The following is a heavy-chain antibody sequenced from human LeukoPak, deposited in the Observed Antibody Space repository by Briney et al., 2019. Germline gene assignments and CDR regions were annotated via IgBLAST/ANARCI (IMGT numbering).Heavy chain of an antibody. D-gene: IGHD1-26*01. CDR3: ARKDGKVGTRPFDY. V-gene: IGHV3-9*01. CDR1: GFTFDDYA. CDR2: ISWNSHSI. J-gene: IGHJ4*02. Sequence: PGGSLRLSCEASGFTFDDYAMDWVRQAPGKGLEWVSGISWNSHSIAHAASVKGRFTISRDNAKNSLYLQMNSLKAEDTAFYYCARKDGKVGTRPFDYWGQGILVTVSS.